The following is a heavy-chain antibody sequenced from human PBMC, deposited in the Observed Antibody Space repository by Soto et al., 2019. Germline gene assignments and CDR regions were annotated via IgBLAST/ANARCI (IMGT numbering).Heavy chain of an antibody. CDR3: AREGRGGYSYGYAFDI. J-gene: IGHJ3*02. D-gene: IGHD5-18*01. Sequence: ASVKVSCKASGYTFTSYGISWVRQAPGQGLEWMGWISAYNGNTNYAQKLQGRVTMTTDTSTSTAYMELRSLRSDDTAVYYCAREGRGGYSYGYAFDIWGQGTMVTVSS. CDR1: GYTFTSYG. CDR2: ISAYNGNT. V-gene: IGHV1-18*01.